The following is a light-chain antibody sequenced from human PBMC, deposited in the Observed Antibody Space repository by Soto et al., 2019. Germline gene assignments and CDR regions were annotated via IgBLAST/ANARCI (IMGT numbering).Light chain of an antibody. CDR3: SSYTSSSTPYV. CDR2: DVS. J-gene: IGLJ1*01. V-gene: IGLV2-14*01. Sequence: SVLPQPASVSGSPGQSITISCTGTSSDVGGYNYVSWYHQHPGKAPKLMIYDVSNRPSGVSNRFSGSKSGNTASLTISGLQAEDEADYYCSSYTSSSTPYVFGTGTKVTVL. CDR1: SSDVGGYNY.